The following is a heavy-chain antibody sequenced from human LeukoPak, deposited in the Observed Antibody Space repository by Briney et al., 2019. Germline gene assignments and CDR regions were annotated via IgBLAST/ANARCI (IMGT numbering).Heavy chain of an antibody. J-gene: IGHJ4*02. CDR3: ARDPGSGYEEHFDY. CDR1: GFTFSSYS. Sequence: GGSLRLSCAASGFTFSSYSMNWVRQAPGKGLEWVSYISSSSSTIYYTDSVKGRFTISRDNAKDSLYLQMNSLRAEDTAVYYCARDPGSGYEEHFDYWGQGTLVTVSS. V-gene: IGHV3-48*04. D-gene: IGHD5-12*01. CDR2: ISSSSSTI.